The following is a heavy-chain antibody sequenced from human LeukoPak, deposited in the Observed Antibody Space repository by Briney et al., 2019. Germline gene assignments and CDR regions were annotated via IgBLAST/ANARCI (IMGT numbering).Heavy chain of an antibody. V-gene: IGHV1-46*01. CDR3: ARGYSSGWSGQDFDY. J-gene: IGHJ4*02. CDR1: GYSFTSYY. D-gene: IGHD6-19*01. CDR2: INPSGGST. Sequence: ASVKVSCKASGYSFTSYYMHWVRQAPGQGLQWMGIINPSGGSTTYAQKFQGRVTMTRDTSTSTVYMELSSLRSEDTAVYYCARGYSSGWSGQDFDYWGQGTLVTVSP.